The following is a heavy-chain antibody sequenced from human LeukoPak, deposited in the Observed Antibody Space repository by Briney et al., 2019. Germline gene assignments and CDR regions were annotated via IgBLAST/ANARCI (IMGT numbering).Heavy chain of an antibody. V-gene: IGHV4-59*01. Sequence: SETLSLTCSVSGASISSYYWSWIRQPPGKGLEWIGYIYYSGSTNYNPSLKSRVTISVDTSKNQFSLKLSSVTAADTVVYYCARDPYGDTAFDYWGQGTLVTVSS. CDR1: GASISSYY. CDR3: ARDPYGDTAFDY. D-gene: IGHD4-17*01. J-gene: IGHJ4*02. CDR2: IYYSGST.